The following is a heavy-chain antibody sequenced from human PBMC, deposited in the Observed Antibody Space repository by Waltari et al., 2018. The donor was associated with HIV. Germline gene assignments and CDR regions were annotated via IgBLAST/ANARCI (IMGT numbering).Heavy chain of an antibody. CDR2: KSYDGSNK. Sequence: QVQLVESGGGVVQPGRSLRLSCAASGFTFSSYAMHWVRQAPGKGLEWVAVKSYDGSNKYYADSVKGRFTISRDNSKNTLYLQMNSLRAEDTAVYYCARESRIVGVPCDIWGQGTMVTVSS. V-gene: IGHV3-30*01. CDR1: GFTFSSYA. CDR3: ARESRIVGVPCDI. D-gene: IGHD1-26*01. J-gene: IGHJ3*02.